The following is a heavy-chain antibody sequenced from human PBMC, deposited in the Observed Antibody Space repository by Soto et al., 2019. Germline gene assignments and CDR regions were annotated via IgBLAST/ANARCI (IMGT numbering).Heavy chain of an antibody. V-gene: IGHV1-69*01. CDR3: ARGFGDDYVGNSHFPHFDY. CDR2: IIPIFGTA. J-gene: IGHJ4*02. Sequence: QVQLVQSGAEVKKPGSSVKVSCKASGGTFSSYAISWVRQAPGQGLEWMGGIIPIFGTANYAQKFQGRVTITADESTSTAYMELSSLRSEDTAVYYCARGFGDDYVGNSHFPHFDYWGQGTLVTVSS. CDR1: GGTFSSYA. D-gene: IGHD3-16*01.